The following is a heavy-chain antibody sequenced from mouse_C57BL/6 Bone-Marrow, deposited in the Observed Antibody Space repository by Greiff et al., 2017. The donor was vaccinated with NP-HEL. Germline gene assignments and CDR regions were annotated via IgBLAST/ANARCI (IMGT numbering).Heavy chain of an antibody. V-gene: IGHV5-12*01. J-gene: IGHJ4*01. CDR2: ISNGGGST. CDR3: ARLYYYGSSLYYYAMDY. Sequence: EVQLQQSGGGLVQPGGSLKLSCAASGFTFSDYYMYWVRQTPEKRLEWVAYISNGGGSTYYPDTVKGRFTISRDNAKNTLYLQMSRLKSEDTAMYYCARLYYYGSSLYYYAMDYWGQGTSVTVSS. CDR1: GFTFSDYY. D-gene: IGHD1-1*01.